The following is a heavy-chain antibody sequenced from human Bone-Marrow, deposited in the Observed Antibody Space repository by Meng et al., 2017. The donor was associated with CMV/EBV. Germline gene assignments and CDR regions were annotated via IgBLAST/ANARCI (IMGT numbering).Heavy chain of an antibody. CDR2: IRYDGSNK. D-gene: IGHD2-2*01. J-gene: IGHJ3*02. CDR3: AKDEAVPAGGFYAFDI. CDR1: GFTFSSYG. Sequence: GGSLRLSCAASGFTFSSYGMHWVRQAPGKGLEWVAFIRYDGSNKYYADSVKGRFTISRDNSKNTLYLQMNSLRAEDTAVYYCAKDEAVPAGGFYAFDIRGQGTRVTVSS. V-gene: IGHV3-30*02.